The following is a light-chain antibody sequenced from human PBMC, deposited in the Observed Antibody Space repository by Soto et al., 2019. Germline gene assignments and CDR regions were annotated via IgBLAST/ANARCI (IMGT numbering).Light chain of an antibody. V-gene: IGKV2-28*01. CDR1: QSLLHSNGYNY. CDR2: LGS. J-gene: IGKJ2*01. Sequence: DIVMTQSPLSLPVTPGEPASISCRSSQSLLHSNGYNYLGWYLQKPGQSPQLLIYLGSNRASGLPDRFSGSGSGTDFTLKISRVEAEDVGVYYCMQALQTPYTFGQGTKLEI. CDR3: MQALQTPYT.